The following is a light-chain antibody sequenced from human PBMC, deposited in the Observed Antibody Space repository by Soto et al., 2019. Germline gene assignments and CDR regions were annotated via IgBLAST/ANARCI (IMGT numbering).Light chain of an antibody. CDR3: QQIYTIPLT. J-gene: IGKJ4*01. Sequence: EIVLTQSPGTLSLSPGERATLSCRASQSFTSRSLAWYQQKPGQAPRLLIYGASNRATGIPDRFSGSGSGTDFTLTISSLQPEDFASYYCQQIYTIPLTFGGGTKGDIK. CDR2: GAS. V-gene: IGKV3-20*01. CDR1: QSFTSRS.